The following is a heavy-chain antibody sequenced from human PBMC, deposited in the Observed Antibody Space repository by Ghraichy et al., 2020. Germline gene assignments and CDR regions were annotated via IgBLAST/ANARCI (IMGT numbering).Heavy chain of an antibody. CDR1: GFTFSSYW. Sequence: GGSLRLSCAASGFTFSSYWMHWVRQAPGKGLVWVSRINSDGSSTSYADSVKGRFTISRDNAKNTLYLQMNSLRAEDTAVYYCASSTSGGGGYDLVHWGQGTLVTVSS. D-gene: IGHD5-12*01. V-gene: IGHV3-74*01. CDR3: ASSTSGGGGYDLVH. J-gene: IGHJ1*01. CDR2: INSDGSST.